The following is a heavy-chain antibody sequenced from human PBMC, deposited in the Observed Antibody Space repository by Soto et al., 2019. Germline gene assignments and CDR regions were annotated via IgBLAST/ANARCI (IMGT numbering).Heavy chain of an antibody. V-gene: IGHV3-23*01. J-gene: IGHJ4*02. CDR2: ISGSGGST. CDR3: AKATDSLLWFGELSDLYLFDY. CDR1: GFTFSSYA. Sequence: GGSLRLSCAASGFTFSSYAMSWVRQAPGKGLEWVSAISGSGGSTYYADSVKGRFTISRDSSKNTLYLQMNSLRAEDTAVYYCAKATDSLLWFGELSDLYLFDYWGQGTLVTVSS. D-gene: IGHD3-10*01.